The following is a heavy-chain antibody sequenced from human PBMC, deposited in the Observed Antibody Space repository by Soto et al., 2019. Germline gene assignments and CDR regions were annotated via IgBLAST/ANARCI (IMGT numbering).Heavy chain of an antibody. CDR3: ARPTEPGTSDAFDI. V-gene: IGHV4-39*01. D-gene: IGHD1-1*01. J-gene: IGHJ3*02. CDR2: IYRSGST. Sequence: QLQLQESGPGLVKTSETLSLTCTVSGGSISSTTYYWGWIRQPPGKGLEWIGSIYRSGSTYYNPSLKSRDTISVDTSNDQFSLRLSSVTAADTAVYYCARPTEPGTSDAFDIWGQGTKVTV. CDR1: GGSISSTTYY.